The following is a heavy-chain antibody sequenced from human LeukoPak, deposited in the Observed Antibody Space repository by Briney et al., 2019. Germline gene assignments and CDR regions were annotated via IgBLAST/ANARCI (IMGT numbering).Heavy chain of an antibody. Sequence: SETLSLTCTVSGGSISNYYWSWIRQPPGKGLEWIGYIYYSGSTNYNPSLKSRVTISVDTSKNQFSLKLSSVTAADTAVYYCARARGYSYGHPIDYWGQGTLVTVSS. CDR1: GGSISNYY. CDR2: IYYSGST. D-gene: IGHD5-18*01. CDR3: ARARGYSYGHPIDY. J-gene: IGHJ4*02. V-gene: IGHV4-59*08.